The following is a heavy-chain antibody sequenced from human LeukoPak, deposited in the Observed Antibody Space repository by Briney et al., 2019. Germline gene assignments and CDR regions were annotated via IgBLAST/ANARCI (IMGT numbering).Heavy chain of an antibody. CDR3: ARRNKFSSGWFVIDY. Sequence: PSETLSLTCTVSGGSISSYYWSWIRQPPGKGLEWIGYIYYSGSTNYNPPLKSRVTISVDTSKNQFSLKLSSVTAADTAVYCCARRNKFSSGWFVIDYWGQGTLVTVSS. J-gene: IGHJ4*02. CDR1: GGSISSYY. CDR2: IYYSGST. V-gene: IGHV4-59*01. D-gene: IGHD6-19*01.